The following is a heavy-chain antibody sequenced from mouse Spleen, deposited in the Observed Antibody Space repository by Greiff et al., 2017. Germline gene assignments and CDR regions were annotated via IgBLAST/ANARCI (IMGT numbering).Heavy chain of an antibody. CDR3: ARFDGLITTATYY. J-gene: IGHJ2*01. Sequence: EVNVVESGPGLAKPSQTLSLTCSVTGYSITSDYWNWIRKFPGNKLEYMGYISYSGSTYYNPSLKSRISITRDTSKNQYYLQLNSVTTEDTATYYCARFDGLITTATYYWGQGTTLTVSS. D-gene: IGHD1-2*01. CDR1: GYSITSDY. V-gene: IGHV3-8*01. CDR2: ISYSGST.